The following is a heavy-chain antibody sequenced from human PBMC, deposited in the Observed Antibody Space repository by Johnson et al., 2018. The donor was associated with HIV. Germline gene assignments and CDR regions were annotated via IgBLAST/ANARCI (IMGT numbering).Heavy chain of an antibody. Sequence: VQLVESGGGVVRPGGSLRLSCAASGFSFSTYAMHWVRQAPGKGLEYVAAISKNGDSTFYADSVKGRFTIFRDNAKNTLSLQMGSLRVEDMGIYYCAKGHSSSWSRGAFDIWGQGTMVTVSS. CDR1: GFSFSTYA. V-gene: IGHV3-64*07. CDR2: ISKNGDST. D-gene: IGHD6-13*01. J-gene: IGHJ3*02. CDR3: AKGHSSSWSRGAFDI.